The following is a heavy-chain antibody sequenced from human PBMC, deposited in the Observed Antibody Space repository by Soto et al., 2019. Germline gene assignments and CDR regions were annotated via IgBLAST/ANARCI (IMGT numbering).Heavy chain of an antibody. V-gene: IGHV1-46*01. D-gene: IGHD2-15*01. CDR2: INPSGGST. J-gene: IGHJ1*01. CDR3: ARVCSGGSCYSSDSYFQH. Sequence: ASVKVSCKASGYTFTSYYMHWVRQAPGQGLEWMGIINPSGGSTSYAQKFQGRVTKTRDTSTSTVYMELSSLRSEDTAVYYCARVCSGGSCYSSDSYFQHWGQGTLVTVSS. CDR1: GYTFTSYY.